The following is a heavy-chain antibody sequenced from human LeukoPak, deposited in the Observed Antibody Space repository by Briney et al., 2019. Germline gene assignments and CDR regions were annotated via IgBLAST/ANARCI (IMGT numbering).Heavy chain of an antibody. J-gene: IGHJ6*02. CDR3: ARDAVDTANAV. CDR1: GFTFTTYW. CDR2: INSDGSIT. V-gene: IGHV3-74*01. D-gene: IGHD5-18*01. Sequence: GGSLRLSCAASGFTFTTYWMHWARQAPGKGLVWVSHINSDGSITSYADSVKGRFTISRDNAKNTLYLQMNSLRAEDTAVYYCARDAVDTANAVWGQGTTVTVSS.